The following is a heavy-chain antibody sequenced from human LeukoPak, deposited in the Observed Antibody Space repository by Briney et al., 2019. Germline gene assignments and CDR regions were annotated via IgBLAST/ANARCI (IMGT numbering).Heavy chain of an antibody. CDR1: GFNFSAYD. D-gene: IGHD1-7*01. CDR3: ARDRGRTRTLIYGMDV. Sequence: GGSLRLSCAASGFNFSAYDIYWVRQAPGKGLEWVTVIAYDGSNQHYSDSVKGRFTISRDNSKNTLYLQMNSLRAEDTAVYYCARDRGRTRTLIYGMDVWGQGTTVTVSS. J-gene: IGHJ6*02. CDR2: IAYDGSNQ. V-gene: IGHV3-30*03.